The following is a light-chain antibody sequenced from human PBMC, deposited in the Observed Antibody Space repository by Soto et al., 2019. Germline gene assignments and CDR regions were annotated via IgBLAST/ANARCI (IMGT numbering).Light chain of an antibody. Sequence: QSVLTQPASVSGSPAQSITISCSGTSSDVGGYNYVSWYQQNPGTAPKLLIYDVSNRPSGVSHRFSGSKSGNTASLTISGLQAGDEADYYCSSYRSSRTYVFGTGTKVTVL. J-gene: IGLJ1*01. CDR3: SSYRSSRTYV. CDR1: SSDVGGYNY. V-gene: IGLV2-14*01. CDR2: DVS.